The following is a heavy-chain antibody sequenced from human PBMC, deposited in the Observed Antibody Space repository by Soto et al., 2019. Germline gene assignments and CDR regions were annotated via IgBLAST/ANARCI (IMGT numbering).Heavy chain of an antibody. CDR2: ISYDGSNK. Sequence: GGSLRLSCAASGFTFSSYAMHWVRQAPGKGLEWVAVISYDGSNKYYADSVKGRFTISRDNSKNTLYLQMKSLRAEDTAVYYCARDVRYSSVRGSFWFDPCGPGTLVTVSS. CDR3: ARDVRYSSVRGSFWFDP. CDR1: GFTFSSYA. J-gene: IGHJ5*02. V-gene: IGHV3-30-3*01. D-gene: IGHD6-19*01.